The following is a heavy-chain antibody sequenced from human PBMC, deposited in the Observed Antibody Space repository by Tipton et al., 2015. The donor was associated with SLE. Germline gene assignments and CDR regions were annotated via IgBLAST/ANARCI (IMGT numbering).Heavy chain of an antibody. J-gene: IGHJ4*02. CDR1: GFTFTSYA. V-gene: IGHV3-23*01. Sequence: SLRLSCAVSGFTFTSYAMNWVRQAPGKGLEWVSGMSGSGGSIFYADSVKGRFTVSRDNSKNTLYLQMSSLRAEDTAVYYCVKDGTLAFGELLFQRDYFDSWGQGTLVIVSS. D-gene: IGHD3-10*01. CDR3: VKDGTLAFGELLFQRDYFDS. CDR2: MSGSGGSI.